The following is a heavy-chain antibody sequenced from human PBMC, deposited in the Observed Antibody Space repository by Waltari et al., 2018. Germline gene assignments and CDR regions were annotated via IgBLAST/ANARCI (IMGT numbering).Heavy chain of an antibody. J-gene: IGHJ4*02. Sequence: QVQLQESGPGLVKPSQTLSLTCTVSGGSISSGSFYWSWIRQPAGKGLEWMGRIYTSGSTNYNPSLESRVTISVDMSKNQFSLKLSSVTAADTAVYYCARGWAQLWLVYWGQGTLVTVSS. D-gene: IGHD5-18*01. V-gene: IGHV4-61*02. CDR3: ARGWAQLWLVY. CDR1: GGSISSGSFY. CDR2: IYTSGST.